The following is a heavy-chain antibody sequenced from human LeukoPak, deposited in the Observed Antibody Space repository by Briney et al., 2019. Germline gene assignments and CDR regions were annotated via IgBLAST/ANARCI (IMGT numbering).Heavy chain of an antibody. CDR1: GDSISSYY. D-gene: IGHD3-3*01. CDR2: NYYSGST. Sequence: PSETLSLTCTVSGDSISSYYWSWIRQPPGKGLEWIGYNYYSGSTNYNPSLKSRVTISVDTSKNQFSLKLSSVTAADTAVYYCARAGGYDFWSGPPYYYYYGMDVWGQGTTVTVSS. V-gene: IGHV4-59*01. CDR3: ARAGGYDFWSGPPYYYYYGMDV. J-gene: IGHJ6*02.